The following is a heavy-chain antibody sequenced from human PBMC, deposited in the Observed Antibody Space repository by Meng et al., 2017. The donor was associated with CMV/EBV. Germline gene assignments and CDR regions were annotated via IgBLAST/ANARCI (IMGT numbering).Heavy chain of an antibody. Sequence: SVKVSCKASGFTFTSSAVQWVRQARGQRLEWIGWIVVGSGNTNYARKFQERVTITRDMSTSTAYMELSSLRSEDTAVYYCAADSNGGSSSWLGHYYYYGMDVWGQGTTVTVSS. CDR2: IVVGSGNT. CDR3: AADSNGGSSSWLGHYYYYGMDV. D-gene: IGHD6-13*01. J-gene: IGHJ6*02. V-gene: IGHV1-58*01. CDR1: GFTFTSSA.